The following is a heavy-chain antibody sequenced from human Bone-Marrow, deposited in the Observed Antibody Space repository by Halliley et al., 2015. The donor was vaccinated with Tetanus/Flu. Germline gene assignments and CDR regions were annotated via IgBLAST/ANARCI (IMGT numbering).Heavy chain of an antibody. Sequence: PGKGLEWIGYIEYPGNTKYHPSLESRVTISLDTSMNQFSRRLSFVTAADTAIYYCARDLLPEFWGQGALVTVSS. D-gene: IGHD3-10*01. CDR2: IEYPGNT. CDR3: ARDLLPEF. J-gene: IGHJ4*02. V-gene: IGHV4-59*01.